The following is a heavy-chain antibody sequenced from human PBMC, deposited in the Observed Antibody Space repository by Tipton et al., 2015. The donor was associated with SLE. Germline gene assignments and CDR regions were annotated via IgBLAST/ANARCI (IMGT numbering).Heavy chain of an antibody. CDR2: VSGSGDGT. V-gene: IGHV3-23*01. Sequence: SLRLSCAASGFTFSNHAMTWVRQAPGKGLEWVSAVSGSGDGTYYADSVKGRFTISRDNSKNTLYLHMDRLRAEDTAVYFCANRAVPGYYFHYGGQGTLVPVSS. D-gene: IGHD1-1*01. CDR1: GFTFSNHA. CDR3: ANRAVPGYYFHY. J-gene: IGHJ4*02.